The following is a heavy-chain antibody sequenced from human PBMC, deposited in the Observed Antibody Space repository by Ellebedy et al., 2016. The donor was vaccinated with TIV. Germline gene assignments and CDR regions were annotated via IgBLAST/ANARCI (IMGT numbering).Heavy chain of an antibody. D-gene: IGHD2-21*02. CDR2: IIPIFGTA. CDR3: ARDGACGGDCYGDNY. CDR1: GDTFNSYA. J-gene: IGHJ4*02. Sequence: AASVKVSCKASGDTFNSYAISWVRQAPGQGLEWMGGIIPIFGTANYAQKFQGRVTITADESTSTANMELSSLRSDDTAVYYCARDGACGGDCYGDNYWGQGSLVTVSS. V-gene: IGHV1-69*13.